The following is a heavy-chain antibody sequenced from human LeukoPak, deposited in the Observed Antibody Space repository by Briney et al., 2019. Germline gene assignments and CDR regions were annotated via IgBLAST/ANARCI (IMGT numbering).Heavy chain of an antibody. Sequence: GGTPTHSRAAATFTSSSCDRQRARQATTKVPDTNSAIGTAGDPYYPGSVKGRFTISRENAKNSLYLQMNSLRAGDTAVYYCARGIYDSSGYYHYWYFDLWGRGTLVTVSS. D-gene: IGHD3-22*01. CDR2: IGTAGDP. J-gene: IGHJ2*01. CDR3: ARGIYDSSGYYHYWYFDL. V-gene: IGHV3-13*05. CDR1: TFTSSSCD.